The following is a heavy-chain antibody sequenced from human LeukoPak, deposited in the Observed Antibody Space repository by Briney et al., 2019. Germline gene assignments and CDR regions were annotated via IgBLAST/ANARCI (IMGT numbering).Heavy chain of an antibody. D-gene: IGHD4-11*01. J-gene: IGHJ4*02. Sequence: GGSLRLSCAASGFTFSSYEMNSVRQAPGKGLEWVSYISSSGSTIYYADSVKGRFTISRDNAKNSLYLQMNSLRAEDTAVYYCVRDLDTVTTAFLVYWGQGTLVTVSS. CDR1: GFTFSSYE. CDR3: VRDLDTVTTAFLVY. CDR2: ISSSGSTI. V-gene: IGHV3-48*03.